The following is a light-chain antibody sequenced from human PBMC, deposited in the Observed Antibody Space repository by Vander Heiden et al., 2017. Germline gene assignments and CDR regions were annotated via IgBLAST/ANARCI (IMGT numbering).Light chain of an antibody. CDR3: QHYTIYPWT. V-gene: IGKV1-5*03. J-gene: IGKJ1*01. CDR1: QSISSW. CDR2: KAS. Sequence: DIQMTQSPSTLSASVGDRVTITCRASQSISSWLAWYQQKPGKAPKLLIYKASSLESGVPSRFSGSGSGTEFTLTISSLQPDDFATYFCQHYTIYPWTFGQGTKVEIK.